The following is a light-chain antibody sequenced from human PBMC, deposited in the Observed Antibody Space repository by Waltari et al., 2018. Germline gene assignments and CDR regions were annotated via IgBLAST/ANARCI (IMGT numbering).Light chain of an antibody. CDR2: GAT. CDR3: QQSYKTPPWT. J-gene: IGKJ1*01. CDR1: QNIDAF. Sequence: DIQMTQSPPSLSASVGHQVTLTCRASQNIDAFLHWYQQRPGQAPKLLIFGATNLQSGVSSRFSGGGSGTDFTLTINSLQPEDSATYYCQQSYKTPPWTFGQGTKVEIK. V-gene: IGKV1-39*01.